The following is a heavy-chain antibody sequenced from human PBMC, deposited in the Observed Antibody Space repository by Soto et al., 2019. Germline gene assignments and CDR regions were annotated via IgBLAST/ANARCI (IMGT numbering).Heavy chain of an antibody. CDR2: ISYSGST. CDR3: ASRVVDAGYFDY. J-gene: IGHJ4*02. V-gene: IGHV4-30-4*01. Sequence: SSETLSLTCTVSGGSISSGDYYWSWIRQPPGKGLEWIGYISYSGSTFYNPSLKSRLTISVDTSKNQFSLKLSSVTAADTAVYYCASRVVDAGYFDYWGQGTLVTV. CDR1: GGSISSGDYY. D-gene: IGHD2-15*01.